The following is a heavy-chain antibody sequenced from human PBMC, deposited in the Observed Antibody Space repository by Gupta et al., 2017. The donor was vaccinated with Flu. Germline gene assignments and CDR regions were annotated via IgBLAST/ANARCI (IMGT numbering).Heavy chain of an antibody. CDR2: IWYDGSNK. Sequence: PGKGLEWVAVIWYDGSNKYYADSVKGRFTISRDNSKNTLYLQMNSLRAEDTAVYYCARDFGGYDYVSSGMDVWGQGTTVTVSS. D-gene: IGHD5-12*01. CDR3: ARDFGGYDYVSSGMDV. J-gene: IGHJ6*02. V-gene: IGHV3-33*01.